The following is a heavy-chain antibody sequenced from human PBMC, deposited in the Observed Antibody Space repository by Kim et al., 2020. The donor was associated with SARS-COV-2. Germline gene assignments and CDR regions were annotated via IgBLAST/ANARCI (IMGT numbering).Heavy chain of an antibody. CDR3: ARSARGWQQLGVEVFDY. Sequence: KSRVTMSVDTSKNQFSLKLSSVTAADTAVYYCARSARGWQQLGVEVFDYWGQGTLVTVSS. D-gene: IGHD6-13*01. V-gene: IGHV4-59*10. J-gene: IGHJ4*02.